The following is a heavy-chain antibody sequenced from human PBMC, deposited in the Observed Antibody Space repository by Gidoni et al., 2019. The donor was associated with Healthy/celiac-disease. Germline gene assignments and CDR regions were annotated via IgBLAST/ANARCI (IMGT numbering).Heavy chain of an antibody. D-gene: IGHD4-4*01. CDR3: ARDEAGVATVTIDY. CDR1: VFPFGSYS. V-gene: IGHV3-21*01. J-gene: IGHJ4*02. Sequence: VQLVESGGGLFNPGGSLSLSCPASVFPFGSYSMNWVRQAPGKGLEWVSSISSSSSYIYYADSVKGRFTISRDNAKNSLYLQMNSLRAEDTAVYYCARDEAGVATVTIDYWGQGTLVTVSS. CDR2: ISSSSSYI.